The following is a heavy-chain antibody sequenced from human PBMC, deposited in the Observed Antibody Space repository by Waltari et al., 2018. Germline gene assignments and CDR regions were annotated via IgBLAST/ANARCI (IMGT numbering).Heavy chain of an antibody. D-gene: IGHD1-26*01. J-gene: IGHJ4*02. V-gene: IGHV3-23*01. CDR3: AKDRSGSYYLGDS. Sequence: EVQILESGGGLVQPGGSLRLSCAASGFTFSAYTMNWVRQAPGTGLEWVSSISGSSVSTYYADSVQGRFTISRDNSKNTMYLQMNSLRAEDSAVYYCAKDRSGSYYLGDSWGQGTLVTVSS. CDR1: GFTFSAYT. CDR2: ISGSSVST.